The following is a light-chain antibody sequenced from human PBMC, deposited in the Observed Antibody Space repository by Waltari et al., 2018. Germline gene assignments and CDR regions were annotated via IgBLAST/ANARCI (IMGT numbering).Light chain of an antibody. CDR2: KDT. CDR1: TWPKQY. Sequence: SYELTQSPSVSVSPGQTARITCSGETWPKQYAFWYQQKPGQAPVLVMSKDTERPSGLPERFSGSSSGTTVTLTISGVQPEEAAAYYCKSADIGGYDVLFGGGTKVTVL. V-gene: IGLV3-25*02. J-gene: IGLJ2*01. CDR3: KSADIGGYDVL.